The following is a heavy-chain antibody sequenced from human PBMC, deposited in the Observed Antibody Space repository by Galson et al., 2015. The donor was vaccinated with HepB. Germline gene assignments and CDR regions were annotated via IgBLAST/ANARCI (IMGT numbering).Heavy chain of an antibody. Sequence: SVKVSCKASGNTFTSYGISWVRQAPGQGLEWMGSISGYNGDTNYAQKFQGRVTMTTDPSTSTAYMELRSLRSDDTAVYYCARDSEVIVVVPVAKMGHNWFDPWGQRTLVTVSS. V-gene: IGHV1-18*01. CDR1: GNTFTSYG. J-gene: IGHJ5*02. CDR2: ISGYNGDT. D-gene: IGHD2-2*01. CDR3: ARDSEVIVVVPVAKMGHNWFDP.